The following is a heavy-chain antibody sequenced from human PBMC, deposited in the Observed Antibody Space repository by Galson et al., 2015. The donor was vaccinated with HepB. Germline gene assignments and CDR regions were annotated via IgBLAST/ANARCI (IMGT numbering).Heavy chain of an antibody. J-gene: IGHJ4*02. D-gene: IGHD3/OR15-3a*01. V-gene: IGHV3-64D*06. CDR1: GFTFSSYP. CDR2: ISGDEDSSDGQST. CDR3: VKDRSTLMVLYFQS. Sequence: SLRLSCAASGFTFSSYPMYWVRQTPGKGLEYVSAISGDEDSSDGQSTYYAGSVKGRFTISRDNSKNTLYLQMSSLRTEDTAVYYCVKDRSTLMVLYFQSWGQGTLVTVSS.